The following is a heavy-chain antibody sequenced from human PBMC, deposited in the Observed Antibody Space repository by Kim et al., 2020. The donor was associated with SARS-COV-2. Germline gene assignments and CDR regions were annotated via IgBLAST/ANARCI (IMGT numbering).Heavy chain of an antibody. J-gene: IGHJ4*02. CDR2: INHSGST. CDR1: GGSFSGYY. V-gene: IGHV4-34*01. D-gene: IGHD6-6*01. Sequence: SETLSLTCAVYGGSFSGYYWSWIRQPPGKGLEWIGEINHSGSTNYNPSLKSRVTISVDTSKNQFSLKLSSVTAADTAVYYCAREYSYPGGSSSGFDYWGQGTLVTVSS. CDR3: AREYSYPGGSSSGFDY.